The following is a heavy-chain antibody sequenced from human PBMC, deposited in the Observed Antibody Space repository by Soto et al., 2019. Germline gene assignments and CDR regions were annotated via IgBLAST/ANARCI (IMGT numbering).Heavy chain of an antibody. J-gene: IGHJ4*02. CDR2: ISYDGSNK. CDR3: AKAVDTAMGTGNYFDY. V-gene: IGHV3-30*18. CDR1: GFTFSSYG. D-gene: IGHD5-18*01. Sequence: GGSLRLSCAASGFTFSSYGMHWVRQAPGKGLEWVAVISYDGSNKYYADSVKGRFTISRDNSKNTLYLQMNSLRAEDTAVYYCAKAVDTAMGTGNYFDYWGQGTLVTVSS.